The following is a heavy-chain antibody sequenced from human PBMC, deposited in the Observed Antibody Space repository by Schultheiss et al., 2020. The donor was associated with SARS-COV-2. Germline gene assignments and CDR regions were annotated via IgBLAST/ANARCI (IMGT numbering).Heavy chain of an antibody. CDR1: GGSFSGYY. V-gene: IGHV4-34*01. J-gene: IGHJ5*02. CDR2: INHSGST. CDR3: ARGVVGLNLLYCSSTSCYKRSWFDP. Sequence: SETLSLTCAVYGGSFSGYYWSWIRQPPGKGLEWIGEINHSGSTNYNPSLKSRVTISVDTSKNQFSLKLSSVTAADTAVYYCARGVVGLNLLYCSSTSCYKRSWFDPWGQGTLVIVSS. D-gene: IGHD2-2*02.